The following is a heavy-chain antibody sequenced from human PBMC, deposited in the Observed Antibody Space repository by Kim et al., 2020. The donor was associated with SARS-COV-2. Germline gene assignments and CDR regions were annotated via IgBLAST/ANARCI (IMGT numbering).Heavy chain of an antibody. Sequence: GGSLRLSCAASGFTFSSYAMSWVRQAPGKGLEWVSAISGSGGSTYYADSVKGRFTISRDNSKNTLYLQMNSLRAEDTAVYYCAKEASLSSGWYQDAFDIWGQGTMVTVSS. CDR1: GFTFSSYA. CDR3: AKEASLSSGWYQDAFDI. CDR2: ISGSGGST. D-gene: IGHD6-19*01. J-gene: IGHJ3*02. V-gene: IGHV3-23*01.